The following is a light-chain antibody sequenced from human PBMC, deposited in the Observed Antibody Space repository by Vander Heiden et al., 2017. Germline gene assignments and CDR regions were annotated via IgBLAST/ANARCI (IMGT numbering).Light chain of an antibody. CDR3: QQLNTSPLPIT. Sequence: DIQLTQSPSFLSASLGDRVTITCRASQGLSNYLAWFQQKPGKAPKLLIYAASTLQSGVPSRFSGSASGTEFTLTITSLQPEDFATYYCQQLNTSPLPITFGQGTRLEIK. V-gene: IGKV1-9*01. CDR1: QGLSNY. J-gene: IGKJ5*01. CDR2: AAS.